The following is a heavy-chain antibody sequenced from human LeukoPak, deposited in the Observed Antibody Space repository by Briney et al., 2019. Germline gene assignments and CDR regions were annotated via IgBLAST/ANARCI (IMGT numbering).Heavy chain of an antibody. J-gene: IGHJ4*02. Sequence: SETLSLTCTVSGGSISGYYWSWIRQPPGKGLEWIGEINHSGSTNYNPSLKSRVTISVDTSKNQFSLKLSSVTAADTAVYYCASRVVPAAKLDYWGQGTLATVSS. CDR1: GGSISGYY. CDR2: INHSGST. D-gene: IGHD2-2*01. CDR3: ASRVVPAAKLDY. V-gene: IGHV4-34*01.